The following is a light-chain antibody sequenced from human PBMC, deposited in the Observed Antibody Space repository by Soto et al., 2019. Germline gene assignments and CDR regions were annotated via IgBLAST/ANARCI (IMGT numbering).Light chain of an antibody. CDR3: QQRSNWPIT. CDR2: DAS. V-gene: IGKV3-11*01. CDR1: QSVSSY. Sequence: DIVLTQSPATLSFSPGERATLSCRASQSVSSYLAWYQQKPGQAPRLLIYDASNRATGIPARFSGSGSGTDFTLTISSLEPEDFAVYYCQQRSNWPITFGQGTRLEIQ. J-gene: IGKJ5*01.